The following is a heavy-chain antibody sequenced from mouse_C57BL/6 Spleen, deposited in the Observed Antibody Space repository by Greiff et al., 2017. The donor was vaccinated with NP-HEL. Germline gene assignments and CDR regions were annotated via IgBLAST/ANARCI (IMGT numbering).Heavy chain of an antibody. D-gene: IGHD4-1*01. J-gene: IGHJ4*01. CDR3: ARDGTGDAMDY. V-gene: IGHV3-6*01. CDR2: ISYDGSN. Sequence: DVQLQESGPGLVKPSQSLSLTCSVTGYSITSGYYWNWIRQFPGNKLEWMGYISYDGSNNYNPSLKNRISITRDTSKNQFFLKLNSVTTEDTATYYCARDGTGDAMDYWGQGTSVTVSS. CDR1: GYSITSGYY.